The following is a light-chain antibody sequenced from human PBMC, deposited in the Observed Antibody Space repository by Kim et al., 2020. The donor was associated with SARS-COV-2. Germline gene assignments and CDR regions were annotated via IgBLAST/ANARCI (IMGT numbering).Light chain of an antibody. Sequence: VSPGERATLSCTASQSISSNFAWYQQNPGQAPRLIIHSTTTRATGIPVRFSGSGSGTEFNLTISSLQSEDFAVYYCQQCYDWPRTFGQGTKVDIK. V-gene: IGKV3-15*01. CDR1: QSISSN. CDR2: STT. J-gene: IGKJ1*01. CDR3: QQCYDWPRT.